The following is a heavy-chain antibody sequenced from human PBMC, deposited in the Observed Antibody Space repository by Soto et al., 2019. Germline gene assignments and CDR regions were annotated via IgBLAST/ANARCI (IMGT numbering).Heavy chain of an antibody. D-gene: IGHD3-10*01. CDR1: AGSISSDY. CDR3: ERDSNYYGSGSYYRPRLAY. J-gene: IGHJ4*02. V-gene: IGHV4-59*01. Sequence: ASEARSVSCTGSAGSISSDYWSGSRQPPGKELEWIGYIYYSGSSNYNPSLKSRITISVGRSKTQFSLKLSSVTAEDTAVYYCERDSNYYGSGSYYRPRLAYSAQRSPVIVSS. CDR2: IYYSGSS.